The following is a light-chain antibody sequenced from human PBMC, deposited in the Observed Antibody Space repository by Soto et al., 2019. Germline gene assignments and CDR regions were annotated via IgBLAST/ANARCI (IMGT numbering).Light chain of an antibody. CDR1: QNVSSY. V-gene: IGKV3-11*01. J-gene: IGKJ5*01. Sequence: EIVLTQSPATLSLSPGERATLSCRASQNVSSYLAWYQQKLGQAPRLLIYDASNRATGIPARFSGSGSGTDFTVTICSLEPEDFAVYYCQQRSNWPPTFGQGTRLEIK. CDR3: QQRSNWPPT. CDR2: DAS.